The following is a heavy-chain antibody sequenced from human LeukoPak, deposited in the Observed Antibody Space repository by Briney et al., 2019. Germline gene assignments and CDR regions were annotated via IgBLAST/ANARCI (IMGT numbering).Heavy chain of an antibody. CDR2: ISAYNGNT. V-gene: IGHV1-18*01. CDR3: AVPPYGDYTPAY. D-gene: IGHD4-17*01. CDR1: GYTFTSYG. J-gene: IGHJ4*02. Sequence: GESLKISCKGSGYTFTSYGISWVRQAPGQGLEWMGWISAYNGNTNYAQKLQGRVTVTTDTSTSTAYMELRSLRSDDTAVYYCAVPPYGDYTPAYWGQGTLVTVSS.